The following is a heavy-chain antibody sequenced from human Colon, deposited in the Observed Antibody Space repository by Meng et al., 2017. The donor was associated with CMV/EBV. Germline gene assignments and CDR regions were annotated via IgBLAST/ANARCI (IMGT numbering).Heavy chain of an antibody. V-gene: IGHV3-11*04. Sequence: GESLKISCAASGFTFSDYYMSWIRQAPGKGLEWVSYISSSSSTIYYADSVKGRFTISRDNAKNSLYLQMNSLRAEDTAVYYCARDRRHYGDSSGYGSLDYWGQGTLVTVSS. D-gene: IGHD3-22*01. CDR1: GFTFSDYY. J-gene: IGHJ4*02. CDR3: ARDRRHYGDSSGYGSLDY. CDR2: ISSSSSTI.